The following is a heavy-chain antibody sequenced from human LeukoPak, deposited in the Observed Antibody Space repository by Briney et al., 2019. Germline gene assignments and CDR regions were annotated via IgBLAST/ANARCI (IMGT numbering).Heavy chain of an antibody. J-gene: IGHJ5*02. CDR3: AREPGMYSSSTNWFDP. D-gene: IGHD6-6*01. V-gene: IGHV3-23*01. CDR2: INGIGTSL. CDR1: GFSFDFSGYA. Sequence: GGSLRLSCAASGFSFDFSGYAMSWVRQAPGKGLEWVSGINGIGTSLYYADSVKGRFTISRDNSDNTLYLQMNSLRAEDTAVYYCAREPGMYSSSTNWFDPWGQGTLVTVSS.